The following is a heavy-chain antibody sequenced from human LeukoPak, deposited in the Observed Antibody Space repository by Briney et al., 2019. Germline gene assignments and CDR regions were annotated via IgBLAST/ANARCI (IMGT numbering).Heavy chain of an antibody. CDR3: ARHADY. J-gene: IGHJ4*02. Sequence: PSETLSLTCTVSGGSISPYYWSWIRQPPGKGLEWIGYIYYSGSTNYNPSLKSRVTISVDTSKNQFSLKLSSVTAADTAVYYCARHADYWGQGTLVTVSS. CDR2: IYYSGST. V-gene: IGHV4-59*08. CDR1: GGSISPYY.